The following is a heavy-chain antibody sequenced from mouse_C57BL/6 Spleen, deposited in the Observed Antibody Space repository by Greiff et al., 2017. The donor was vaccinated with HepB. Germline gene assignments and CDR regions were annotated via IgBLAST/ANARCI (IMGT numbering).Heavy chain of an antibody. CDR3: TTDYYGSSYVEGNYFDY. V-gene: IGHV14-4*01. CDR2: IDPENGDT. D-gene: IGHD1-1*01. CDR1: GFNITDDY. Sequence: VQLQQSGAELVRPGASVKLSCTASGFNITDDYMHWVKQRPEQGLEWIGWIDPENGDTEYASKFQGKATITADTSSNTAYLQLSSLTSEDTAVYYCTTDYYGSSYVEGNYFDYWGQGTTLTVSS. J-gene: IGHJ2*01.